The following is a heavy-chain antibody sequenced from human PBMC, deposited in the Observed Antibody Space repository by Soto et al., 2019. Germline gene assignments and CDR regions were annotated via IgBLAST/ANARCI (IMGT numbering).Heavy chain of an antibody. CDR2: ISTDNGNT. D-gene: IGHD3-3*01. Sequence: ASVKVSCKDSGYTFTSSGISWVRQAPGQGLEWMGWISTDNGNTNYAQHLQGRVSMTTDTSTSTAYMDLRSLRSDDTAVFLFARGKGISTFGVYSMFFCCRVVWG. CDR1: GYTFTSSG. CDR3: ARGKGISTFGVYSMFFCCRVV. V-gene: IGHV1-18*04. J-gene: IGHJ6*01.